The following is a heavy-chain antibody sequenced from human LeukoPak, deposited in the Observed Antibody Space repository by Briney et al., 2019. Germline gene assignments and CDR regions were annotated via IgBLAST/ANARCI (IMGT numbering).Heavy chain of an antibody. CDR2: ISSSGGTI. Sequence: GGSLRLSCATSGFTFSSYWMSWVRQAPGKGLEWVSYISSSGGTIYYADSVKGRFTISRDNAKNSLYLQMNSLRAEDTAVYYCARDLSYCTITSCSYYYYGMDVWGRGTTVTVSS. J-gene: IGHJ6*02. CDR1: GFTFSSYW. V-gene: IGHV3-48*03. D-gene: IGHD2-2*01. CDR3: ARDLSYCTITSCSYYYYGMDV.